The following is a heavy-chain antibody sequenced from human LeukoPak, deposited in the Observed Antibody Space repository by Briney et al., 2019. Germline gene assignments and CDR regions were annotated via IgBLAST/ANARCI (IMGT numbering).Heavy chain of an antibody. CDR2: TYYRSTWYN. J-gene: IGHJ5*02. D-gene: IGHD2-2*01. Sequence: SQTLSLTCAISGDSVSSNSVTWNWIRQSPSRGLEWLGRTYYRSTWYNDYAVSVRGRITVNPDTSKNQFSRHLNCARRLTQYDCFDPWGQGILVTVSS. V-gene: IGHV6-1*01. CDR3: P. CDR1: GDSVSSNSVT.